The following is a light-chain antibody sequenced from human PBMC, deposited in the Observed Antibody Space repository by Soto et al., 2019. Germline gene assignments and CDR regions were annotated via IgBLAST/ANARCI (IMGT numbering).Light chain of an antibody. V-gene: IGLV1-40*01. CDR2: GNS. CDR1: SSNIGAGYD. CDR3: QSYDSSLVYV. J-gene: IGLJ1*01. Sequence: QSVLTQPPSVSGAPGQRVTISCTGSSSNIGAGYDVHWYQQLPGTTPKLLIYGNSNRPSGVPDRFSGSKSGTSASLAITGLQAEDEADYYCQSYDSSLVYVFGSGTKFTVL.